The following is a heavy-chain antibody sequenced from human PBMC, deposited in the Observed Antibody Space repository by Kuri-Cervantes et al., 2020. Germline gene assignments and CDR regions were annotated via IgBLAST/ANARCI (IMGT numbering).Heavy chain of an antibody. V-gene: IGHV3-20*04. D-gene: IGHD3-22*01. J-gene: IGHJ4*02. CDR3: ARDTLYDSSDYYFDY. Sequence: GESLKISCAASGFTFDDYGLSWVRQAPGTGLEWVSGINWNGGSTGYSDSVKGRFTISRDNAKNSLYLQMNSLRAEDTAVYYCARDTLYDSSDYYFDYWGQGTLVTVSS. CDR2: INWNGGST. CDR1: GFTFDDYG.